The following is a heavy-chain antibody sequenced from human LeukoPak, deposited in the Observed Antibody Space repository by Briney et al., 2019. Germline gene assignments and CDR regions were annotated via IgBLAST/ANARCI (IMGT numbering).Heavy chain of an antibody. D-gene: IGHD1-7*01. Sequence: SETLSLTCTVSGGSISSSYWTWIRQPAGKGLEWIGRIYTSGSTNYNPSLKSRVTMSVDTSKNQFSLKLSSVTAADTAVYYCASLNWNYSPWLDPWGQGTLVTVSS. CDR1: GGSISSSY. CDR2: IYTSGST. V-gene: IGHV4-4*07. CDR3: ASLNWNYSPWLDP. J-gene: IGHJ5*02.